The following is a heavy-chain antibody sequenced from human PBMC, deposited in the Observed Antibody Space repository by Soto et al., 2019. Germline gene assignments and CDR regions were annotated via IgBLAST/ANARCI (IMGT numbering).Heavy chain of an antibody. V-gene: IGHV1-2*04. J-gene: IGHJ3*02. CDR3: ARYNWNDDLDAFDI. CDR2: INPNSGGT. Sequence: QVQLVQSGAEVKKPGASVKVSCKASGYTFTGYFMHWVRQAPGQGLEWMGWINPNSGGTNYAQKFQGWVTMTRDTSISAAYMELSRLRSDDTAVYYCARYNWNDDLDAFDIWGQGTMVTVSS. D-gene: IGHD1-1*01. CDR1: GYTFTGYF.